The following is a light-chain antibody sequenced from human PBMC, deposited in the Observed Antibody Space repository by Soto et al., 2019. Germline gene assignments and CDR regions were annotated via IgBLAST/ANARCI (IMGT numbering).Light chain of an antibody. CDR2: GAS. V-gene: IGKV3-15*01. CDR1: QSVGSN. Sequence: ERVMTQSPATLSVSPGERATLSCRASQSVGSNPAWYQQKPGQAPRLLIFGASSRATGVPARFSGSGSGTEFNLTINSLQSEDFAVYFCQQYDNLPLTFGPGTKVDIK. J-gene: IGKJ3*01. CDR3: QQYDNLPLT.